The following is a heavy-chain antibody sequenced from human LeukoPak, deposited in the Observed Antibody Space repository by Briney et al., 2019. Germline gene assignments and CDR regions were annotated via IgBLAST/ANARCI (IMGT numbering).Heavy chain of an antibody. CDR1: GGSISSYY. V-gene: IGHV4-59*08. Sequence: SETLSLTCTVSGGSISSYYWSWIRQPPGKGLEWIGYIYYSGSTNYNPSLKSRVTISVDTSKNQFSLKLSSVTAADTAVYYCARHPYSSNFDYWGQGTLVTVSS. CDR2: IYYSGST. CDR3: ARHPYSSNFDY. D-gene: IGHD6-19*01. J-gene: IGHJ4*02.